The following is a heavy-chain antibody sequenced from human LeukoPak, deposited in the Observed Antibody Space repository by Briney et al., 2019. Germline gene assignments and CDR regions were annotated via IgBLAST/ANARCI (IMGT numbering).Heavy chain of an antibody. Sequence: PGGSLRLSCAASGFTFSTYAMTWVRQAPGRGLEWVSAISGSGGSTYHADSVKGRFTISRDSSKNTVYLQMNSLRAEDTAVYYCAKGVGTKLRYYFDYWGQGSLVTVSS. CDR3: AKGVGTKLRYYFDY. CDR2: ISGSGGST. J-gene: IGHJ4*02. D-gene: IGHD2-8*01. CDR1: GFTFSTYA. V-gene: IGHV3-23*01.